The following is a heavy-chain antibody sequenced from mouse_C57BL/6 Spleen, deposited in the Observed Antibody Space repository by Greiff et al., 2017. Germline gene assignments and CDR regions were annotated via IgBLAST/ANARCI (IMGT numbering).Heavy chain of an antibody. V-gene: IGHV1-69*01. CDR2: IDPSDSYT. CDR3: ARLWLRRNWYFDV. D-gene: IGHD2-2*01. J-gene: IGHJ1*03. CDR1: GYTFTSYW. Sequence: QVQLKQPGAELVMPGASVKLSCKASGYTFTSYWMHWVKQRPGQGLEWIGEIDPSDSYTNYNQKFKGKSTLTVDKSSSTAYMQLSSLTSEDSAVYYCARLWLRRNWYFDVWGTGTTVTVSS.